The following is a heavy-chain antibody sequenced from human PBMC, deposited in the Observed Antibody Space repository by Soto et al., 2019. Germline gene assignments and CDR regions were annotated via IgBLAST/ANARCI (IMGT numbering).Heavy chain of an antibody. D-gene: IGHD3-9*01. CDR2: IWYDGSNK. J-gene: IGHJ6*03. Sequence: GGSLRLSCAASGFTFSSYGMHWVRQAPGKGLEWVAVIWYDGSNKYYADSVKGRFTISRDNSKNTLYLQMNSLRAEDTAVYYCAREYFDWLFNYYYMDVWGKGTTVTVSS. CDR1: GFTFSSYG. CDR3: AREYFDWLFNYYYMDV. V-gene: IGHV3-33*01.